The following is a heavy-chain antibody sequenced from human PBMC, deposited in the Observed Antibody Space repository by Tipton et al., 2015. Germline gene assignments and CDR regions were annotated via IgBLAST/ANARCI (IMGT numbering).Heavy chain of an antibody. CDR1: GYTFTNYD. CDR3: ARDRINRGFISKFYMTY. CDR2: MNTDSGDT. Sequence: QSGAEVKKPGASVKVSCEASGYTFTNYDMNWLRQATGQGLEWMGWMNTDSGDTVYAQKFQGRVSMTRDTSTGIAFLELTSLTSDDTGVYYCARDRINRGFISKFYMTYWGQGTLVTVSS. J-gene: IGHJ4*02. D-gene: IGHD3-10*01. V-gene: IGHV1-8*01.